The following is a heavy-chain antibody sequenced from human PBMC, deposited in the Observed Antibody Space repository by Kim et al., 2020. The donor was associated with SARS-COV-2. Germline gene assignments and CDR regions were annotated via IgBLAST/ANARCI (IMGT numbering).Heavy chain of an antibody. V-gene: IGHV4-59*13. Sequence: SETLSLTCTVSGGSISSYYWSWIRQPPGKGLEWIGYIYYSGSTNYNPSLKSRVTISVDTSKNQFSRKLSSVTAADTAVYYCARGWFGEFFPRGHNWFDPWGQGALVTVSS. CDR2: IYYSGST. CDR1: GGSISSYY. D-gene: IGHD3-10*01. CDR3: ARGWFGEFFPRGHNWFDP. J-gene: IGHJ5*02.